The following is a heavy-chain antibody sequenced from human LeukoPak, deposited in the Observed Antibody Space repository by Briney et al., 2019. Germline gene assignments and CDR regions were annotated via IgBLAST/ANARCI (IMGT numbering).Heavy chain of an antibody. CDR3: AGEDPPLDAFDI. CDR1: GVSISSGSYY. CDR2: IYTSGST. V-gene: IGHV4-61*02. J-gene: IGHJ3*02. Sequence: PSETLSLTCTVSGVSISSGSYYWSWIRQPAGKGLEWIGRIYTSGSTNYNPSLKSRVTISVDTSKNQFSLKLSSVTAADTAVYYCAGEDPPLDAFDIWGQGTMVTVSS.